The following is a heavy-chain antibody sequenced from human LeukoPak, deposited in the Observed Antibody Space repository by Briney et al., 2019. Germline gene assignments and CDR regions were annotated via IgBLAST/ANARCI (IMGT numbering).Heavy chain of an antibody. Sequence: SETLSLTCAVYGGSFSGCYWSWIRQPPGKGLEWIGEINHSGSTNYNPSLKSRVTISVDTSKNQFSLKLSSVTAADTAVYYCARAYDSSGYCDYWGQGTLVTVSS. CDR2: INHSGST. CDR1: GGSFSGCY. J-gene: IGHJ4*02. CDR3: ARAYDSSGYCDY. D-gene: IGHD3-22*01. V-gene: IGHV4-34*01.